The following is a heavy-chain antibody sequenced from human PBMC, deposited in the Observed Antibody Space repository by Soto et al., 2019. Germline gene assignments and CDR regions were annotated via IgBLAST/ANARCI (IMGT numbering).Heavy chain of an antibody. Sequence: PGGSLRLSCAASGFTISSYSMSWVRQAPGKGLECVAAISGSAASTYYADSVKGRVTISRDNSKNTLYLQRNSLRAEDTAVYYCAKDLLLWFGESDYYYHGMDAWGQGTTVTVSS. CDR1: GFTISSYS. CDR3: AKDLLLWFGESDYYYHGMDA. J-gene: IGHJ6*02. CDR2: ISGSAAST. V-gene: IGHV3-23*01. D-gene: IGHD3-10*01.